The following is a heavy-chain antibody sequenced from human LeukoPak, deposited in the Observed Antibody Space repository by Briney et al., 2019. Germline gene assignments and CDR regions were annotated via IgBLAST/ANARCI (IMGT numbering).Heavy chain of an antibody. V-gene: IGHV4-39*01. CDR2: IYSSGST. CDR1: GGSISRSSYY. CDR3: ASRPFSSLDS. J-gene: IGHJ4*02. Sequence: PSETLSLTCTVSGGSISRSSYYWGWIRQPPGKGLEWIANIYSSGSTYYNPSLKSRVTISVDTSKNQVSLNLSSVTAADTAVYYCASRPFSSLDSWGQGTLVSVAS. D-gene: IGHD2/OR15-2a*01.